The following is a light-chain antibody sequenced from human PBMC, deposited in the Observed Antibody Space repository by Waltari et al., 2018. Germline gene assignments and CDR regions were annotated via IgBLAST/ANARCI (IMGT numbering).Light chain of an antibody. CDR2: DVR. CDR3: SAYTTSTTEV. Sequence: QSALTQPASVSGSPGQSITISCTGTNSDIGAYNYVSWYQQHPGKAPKVIIFDVRNRPAGILNRFSGSKSGNTASLTISGLQAEDEADYYCSAYTTSTTEVFVGGTKLTVL. V-gene: IGLV2-14*03. J-gene: IGLJ2*01. CDR1: NSDIGAYNY.